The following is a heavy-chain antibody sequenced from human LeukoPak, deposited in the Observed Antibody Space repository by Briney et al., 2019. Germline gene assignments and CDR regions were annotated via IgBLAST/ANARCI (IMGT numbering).Heavy chain of an antibody. CDR3: ARSYLTGDNGDY. D-gene: IGHD7-27*01. V-gene: IGHV3-21*01. CDR1: GFTFSSYS. J-gene: IGHJ4*02. CDR2: ISGSSSYI. Sequence: PGGSLRLSCAASGFTFSSYSMNWVRQAPGKGLEWVSSISGSSSYIYYADSVKGRFTISRDNAKNSLYLQMNSLRAEDTAVYYCARSYLTGDNGDYWGQGTLVTVSS.